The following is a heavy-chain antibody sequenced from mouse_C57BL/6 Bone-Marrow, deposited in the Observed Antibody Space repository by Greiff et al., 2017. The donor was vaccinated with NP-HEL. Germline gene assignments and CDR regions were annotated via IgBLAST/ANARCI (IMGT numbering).Heavy chain of an antibody. Sequence: EVQLQQSGPVLVKPGASVKMSCKASGYTFTDYYMNWVKQSHGKSLEWIGVINPYNGGTSYNQKFKGKATLTVDTSSSTAYMELNSLTSEDSAVYYCARPLTGKAWFAYWGQGTLVTVSA. CDR1: GYTFTDYY. J-gene: IGHJ3*01. V-gene: IGHV1-19*01. D-gene: IGHD4-1*01. CDR2: INPYNGGT. CDR3: ARPLTGKAWFAY.